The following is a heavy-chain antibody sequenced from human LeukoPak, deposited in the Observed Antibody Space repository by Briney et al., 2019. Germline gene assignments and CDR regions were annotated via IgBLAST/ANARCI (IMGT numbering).Heavy chain of an antibody. Sequence: GGSLRLSCAASGFTFSSYGMHWVRQAPGRGLEWVAVISYDGSNKYYADSVKGRFTISRDNSKNTLYLQMNSLRAEDTAVYYCAKPRDIVVVVAAEGFDYWGQGTLVTVSS. V-gene: IGHV3-30*18. CDR2: ISYDGSNK. CDR1: GFTFSSYG. D-gene: IGHD2-15*01. CDR3: AKPRDIVVVVAAEGFDY. J-gene: IGHJ4*02.